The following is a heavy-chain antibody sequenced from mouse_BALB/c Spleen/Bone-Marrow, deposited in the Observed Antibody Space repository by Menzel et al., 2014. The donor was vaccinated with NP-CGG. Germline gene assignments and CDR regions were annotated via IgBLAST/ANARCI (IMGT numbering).Heavy chain of an antibody. CDR2: IRNKANGHTT. CDR3: ARDINDGYYRYFEV. Sequence: EVHLVESGGGLVQPGGSLRLSCATSGVTFTDYYMSWVRQPPGKALEWLGFIRNKANGHTTEYSASVKGRFTISRDNSQSILYLQMNTLRAEDSATYYCARDINDGYYRYFEVWGAGTTVTVSS. CDR1: GVTFTDYY. V-gene: IGHV7-3*02. D-gene: IGHD2-3*01. J-gene: IGHJ1*01.